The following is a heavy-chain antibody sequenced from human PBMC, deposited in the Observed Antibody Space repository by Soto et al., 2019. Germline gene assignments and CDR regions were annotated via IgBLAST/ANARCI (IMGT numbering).Heavy chain of an antibody. CDR2: IYASDST. CDR3: AKGWMDV. J-gene: IGHJ6*02. V-gene: IGHV3-53*01. Sequence: EVQLVESGGGLIQPGGSLRLSCAVSGLTVSSYAMSWVRQAPGEGLEWVSVIYASDSTHYADSVKGRFTISRDNCKNTLFLQMNSLRAEDTAVYYCAKGWMDVWGQGTTVTVS. CDR1: GLTVSSYA.